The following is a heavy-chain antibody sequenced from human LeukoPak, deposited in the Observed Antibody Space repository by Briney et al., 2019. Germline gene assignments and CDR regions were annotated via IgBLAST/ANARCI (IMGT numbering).Heavy chain of an antibody. CDR2: IYYSGGT. D-gene: IGHD2-15*01. CDR3: TRGGYCSGGSCYGFARYWFDP. CDR1: GGSISSYY. Sequence: SETLSLTCTVSGGSISSYYWSWIRQPPGKGLEWIGYIYYSGGTNYNPSLKSRVTISVDTSKNQFSLKLSSVTAADTAMYYCTRGGYCSGGSCYGFARYWFDPWGQGTLVTVSS. V-gene: IGHV4-59*01. J-gene: IGHJ5*02.